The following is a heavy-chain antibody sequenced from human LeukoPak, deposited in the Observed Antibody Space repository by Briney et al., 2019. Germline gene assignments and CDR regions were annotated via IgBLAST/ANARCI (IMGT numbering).Heavy chain of an antibody. D-gene: IGHD6-13*01. CDR1: GGSISSYY. V-gene: IGHV4-4*08. CDR2: IYSTGST. CDR3: AREQQLVNAFDI. J-gene: IGHJ3*02. Sequence: SETLSLTCSVSGGSISSYYWSWIRQPPGKGLEWIGYIYSTGSTNYNPSLKSRVTISVDTSKNQFSLKLSSVTAADTAVYYCAREQQLVNAFDIWGQGTMVTVSS.